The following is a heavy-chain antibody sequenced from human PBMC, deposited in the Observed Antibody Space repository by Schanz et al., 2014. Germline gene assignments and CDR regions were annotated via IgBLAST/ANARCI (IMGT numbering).Heavy chain of an antibody. Sequence: QVQLLESGGGLVQPGGSLRLSCAASGFTFRDYYMSWIRQAPGKGLEWVSDISSGSSYANYADSVKGRFTISRDNSKNTLYLQMNSLRAEDTAVYFCARAHGNNWYGKGLDYWGQGTQXTVSS. V-gene: IGHV3-11*06. D-gene: IGHD1-1*01. CDR3: ARAHGNNWYGKGLDY. CDR2: ISSGSSYA. CDR1: GFTFRDYY. J-gene: IGHJ4*02.